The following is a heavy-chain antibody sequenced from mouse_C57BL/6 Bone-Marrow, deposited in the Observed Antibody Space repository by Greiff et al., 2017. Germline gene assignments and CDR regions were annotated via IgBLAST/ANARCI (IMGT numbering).Heavy chain of an antibody. J-gene: IGHJ4*01. CDR3: AGYRRLPMDY. V-gene: IGHV3-8*01. D-gene: IGHD3-2*02. CDR1: GYSITSDY. Sequence: EVQLQESGPGLVKPAQSLSLTCSVTGYSITSDYWNWIRKFPGNKLEYMGYISYSGSTYYNPSLKSRISITRDTSKDQYYLQLNSVTTEDTATYYCAGYRRLPMDYWGQGTSVTVSS. CDR2: ISYSGST.